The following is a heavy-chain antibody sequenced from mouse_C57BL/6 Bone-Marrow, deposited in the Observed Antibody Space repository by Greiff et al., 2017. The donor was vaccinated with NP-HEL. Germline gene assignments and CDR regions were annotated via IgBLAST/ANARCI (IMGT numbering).Heavy chain of an antibody. Sequence: VQLQQSGAELVKPGASVKLSCTASGFNIKDYYMHWVKQRTEQGLEWIGRIDPEDGETKYAPTFQGKATITADTSSNTAYLQLSSLTSEDTAVYYCARTPIYYYGSSYFSFDYWGQGTTLTVSS. D-gene: IGHD1-1*01. CDR2: IDPEDGET. CDR3: ARTPIYYYGSSYFSFDY. CDR1: GFNIKDYY. V-gene: IGHV14-2*01. J-gene: IGHJ2*01.